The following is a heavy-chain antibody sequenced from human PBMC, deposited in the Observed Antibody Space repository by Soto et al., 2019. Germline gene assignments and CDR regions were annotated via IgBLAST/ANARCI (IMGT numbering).Heavy chain of an antibody. CDR2: INYSGST. D-gene: IGHD2-8*02. V-gene: IGHV4-59*12. CDR1: GGSISSYY. J-gene: IGHJ4*02. Sequence: SETLSLTCAVSGGSISSYYWSWIRQPPGKGLEWIGYINYSGSTNYNPSLKSRVTISVDTSKNQFSLKLTSVTAADTAVYYCARDKITGLFDYWGQGTLVTVSS. CDR3: ARDKITGLFDY.